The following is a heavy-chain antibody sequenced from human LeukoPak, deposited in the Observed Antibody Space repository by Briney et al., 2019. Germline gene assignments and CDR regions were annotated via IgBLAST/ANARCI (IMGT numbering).Heavy chain of an antibody. D-gene: IGHD4-17*01. CDR2: IYSSGTT. CDR3: ARVLTVTTSRKWFDP. J-gene: IGHJ5*02. CDR1: GGSISGYY. Sequence: SETLSLTCTVSGGSISGYYWSWIRQPPPGKGLEWIGYIYSSGTTVYNSSLKGRVTISVDTSKNQFSLELNSLTAADTAVYYCARVLTVTTSRKWFDPWGQGTLVTVSS. V-gene: IGHV4-59*01.